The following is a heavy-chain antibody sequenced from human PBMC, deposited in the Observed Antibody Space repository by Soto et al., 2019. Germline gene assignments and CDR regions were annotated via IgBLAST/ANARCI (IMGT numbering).Heavy chain of an antibody. J-gene: IGHJ4*02. CDR3: ARGWAGIAALAYARNFDF. Sequence: ASVKVSWKASGYTFTSYGISWVRQAPGQGLEWMGWISAYNGNTNYAQKLQGRVTMTTDTSTSTAYMELRSLRSDDTAVYYCARGWAGIAALAYARNFDFSGQATRVTVAS. CDR2: ISAYNGNT. D-gene: IGHD6-13*01. V-gene: IGHV1-18*01. CDR1: GYTFTSYG.